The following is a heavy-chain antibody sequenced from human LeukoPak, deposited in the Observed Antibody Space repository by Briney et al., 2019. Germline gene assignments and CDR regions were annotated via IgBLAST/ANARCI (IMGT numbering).Heavy chain of an antibody. J-gene: IGHJ4*02. CDR2: SYSGGNT. CDR3: ARQQDATNPGY. D-gene: IGHD1/OR15-1a*01. CDR1: GLTVSSNF. V-gene: IGHV3-66*04. Sequence: GGSLRLSCAVSGLTVSSNFMNWVRQAPGKGLEWVSISYSGGNTYYADSVKGRFTISRDNSKNTLYLQMSSLRVEDTAIYYCARQQDATNPGYWGQGTLVTVSS.